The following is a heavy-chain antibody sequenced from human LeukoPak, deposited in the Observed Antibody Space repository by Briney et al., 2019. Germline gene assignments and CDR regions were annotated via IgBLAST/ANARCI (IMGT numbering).Heavy chain of an antibody. CDR3: ARGIAVAGTNYFQH. CDR1: GYSISSGNY. J-gene: IGHJ1*01. CDR2: IYHSGST. Sequence: SETLSLTCTVSGYSISSGNYWGWIRQPPGKGLEWIGSIYHSGSTYYNPSLKSRVTISVDTSKNQFSLKLSSVTAADTAVYYCARGIAVAGTNYFQHWGQGTLVTVSS. D-gene: IGHD6-19*01. V-gene: IGHV4-38-2*02.